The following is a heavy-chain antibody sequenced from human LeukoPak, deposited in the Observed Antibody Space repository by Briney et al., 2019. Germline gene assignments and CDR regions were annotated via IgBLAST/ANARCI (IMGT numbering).Heavy chain of an antibody. J-gene: IGHJ4*02. CDR3: AKDFRVSY. Sequence: GGSLRLSCAASGFTFNTYAMSWVRQAPGKGLEWVSGIGGSGSSTYYAESVKGRFTISRDNSKNTLYLQMNSLRAEDTAAYYCAKDFRVSYWGQGTLVTVSS. V-gene: IGHV3-23*01. CDR2: IGGSGSST. CDR1: GFTFNTYA.